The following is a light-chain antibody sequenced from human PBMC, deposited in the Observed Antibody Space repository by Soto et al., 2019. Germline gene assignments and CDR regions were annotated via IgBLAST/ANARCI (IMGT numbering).Light chain of an antibody. V-gene: IGKV2-28*01. Sequence: DIVMNQSPLSLGVPAGEPASISSRSSQSLLYSDGDNYFDWYQQTTGQSPQLLIYLASNRDSGVPARFSGSGSGTYCTLKFSRVEAEDVCLYYCMQSLQNPNTFGQGTRLEIK. CDR3: MQSLQNPNT. J-gene: IGKJ5*01. CDR1: QSLLYSDGDNY. CDR2: LAS.